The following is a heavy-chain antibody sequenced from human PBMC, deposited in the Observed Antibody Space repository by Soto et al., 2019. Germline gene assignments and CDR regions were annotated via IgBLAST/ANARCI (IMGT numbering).Heavy chain of an antibody. V-gene: IGHV3-23*01. J-gene: IGHJ4*02. D-gene: IGHD3-10*01. Sequence: EVQLLESGGGLVQPGGSLRLSCAASGFTFSSYAMSWVRQAPGKGLEWVSAIRGSGGSTYYADSVKGRFTISRDNSKNTLYLQMNSLRAEDTAVYYCAKLADYYGSGSYSPYYFDYWGQGTLVTVSS. CDR2: IRGSGGST. CDR1: GFTFSSYA. CDR3: AKLADYYGSGSYSPYYFDY.